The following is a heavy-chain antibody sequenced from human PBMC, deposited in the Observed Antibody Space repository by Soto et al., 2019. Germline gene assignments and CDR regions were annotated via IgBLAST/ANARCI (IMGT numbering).Heavy chain of an antibody. J-gene: IGHJ6*02. D-gene: IGHD1-1*01. CDR2: ISYDGSNK. CDR3: ARRLERDYYYGMDV. CDR1: GFTFSSYA. V-gene: IGHV3-30-3*01. Sequence: PGGSLRLSCAASGFTFSSYAMHWVRQAPGKGLEWVAVISYDGSNKYYADSVKGRFTISRDNSKNTLYLQMNSLRAEDTAVYYCARRLERDYYYGMDVWGQGTRVTVSS.